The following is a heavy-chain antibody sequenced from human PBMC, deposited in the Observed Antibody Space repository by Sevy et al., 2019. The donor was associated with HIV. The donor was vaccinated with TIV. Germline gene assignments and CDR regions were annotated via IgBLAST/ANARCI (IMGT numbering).Heavy chain of an antibody. D-gene: IGHD6-13*01. CDR3: AKDRITASRFQH. J-gene: IGHJ1*01. V-gene: IGHV3-23*01. Sequence: GGSLRRSCAASGFIFSGYGMSWVRQAPGQGLEWVSAISGSGGSTYYADSVKGRFTISRDTFRNTLYLQMNSLRAEDTAVYYCAKDRITASRFQHWGQGTLVTVSS. CDR2: ISGSGGST. CDR1: GFIFSGYG.